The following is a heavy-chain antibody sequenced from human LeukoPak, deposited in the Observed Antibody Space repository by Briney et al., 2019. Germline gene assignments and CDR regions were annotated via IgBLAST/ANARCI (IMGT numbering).Heavy chain of an antibody. CDR1: GGSISGYY. CDR3: ARGWDTGYSYHGMDV. D-gene: IGHD5-18*01. CDR2: IYCSGNT. J-gene: IGHJ6*02. Sequence: PSETLSLTCTVSGGSISGYYWSWIRQPPGKGLEWIGYIYCSGNTNYNPSLKSRVTLSVDTSTNQLFLKLSSVTAADTAVYYCARGWDTGYSYHGMDVWGPGTTVTVSS. V-gene: IGHV4-59*01.